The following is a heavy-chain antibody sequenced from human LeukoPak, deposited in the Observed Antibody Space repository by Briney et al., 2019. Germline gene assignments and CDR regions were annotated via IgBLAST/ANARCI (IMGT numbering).Heavy chain of an antibody. CDR2: ISSSSSYI. CDR3: AGLSFGELSWFDY. CDR1: GFTFSSYS. Sequence: GGSLRLSCAASGFTFSSYSMNWVRQAPGKGLEWVSSISSSSSYIYYADSVRGRFTISRDNPKNSLYLQMNRLRAEDTAVYYCAGLSFGELSWFDYWGPGTLVTVSS. J-gene: IGHJ4*02. D-gene: IGHD3-10*01. V-gene: IGHV3-21*04.